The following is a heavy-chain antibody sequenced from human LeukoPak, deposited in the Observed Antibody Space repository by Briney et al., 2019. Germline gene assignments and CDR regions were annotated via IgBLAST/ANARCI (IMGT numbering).Heavy chain of an antibody. V-gene: IGHV4-59*01. Sequence: PSETLSLTCTVSGGSLSSYYWSWIRQPPGKGLEWIGYIYYSGSTYDNPSLKSRVTISRDTSKNQFSLKLSSVTAADTAVYYCARGLTYSSSSVAAFDIWGQGTMVTVSS. D-gene: IGHD6-13*01. CDR2: IYYSGST. CDR3: ARGLTYSSSSVAAFDI. CDR1: GGSLSSYY. J-gene: IGHJ3*02.